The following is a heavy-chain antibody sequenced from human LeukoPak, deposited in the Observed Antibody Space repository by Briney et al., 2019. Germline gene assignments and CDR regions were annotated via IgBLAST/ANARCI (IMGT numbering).Heavy chain of an antibody. CDR2: IYYSGST. D-gene: IGHD2-15*01. CDR3: ARFNREDTTRFDP. V-gene: IGHV4-61*01. Sequence: PSETLSLTCTVSGGSVSSGSYYWSWIRQPPGKGPEWIGYIYYSGSTNYNPPLKSRVTISVDTSKNQFSLKLSSVTAADTAVYYCARFNREDTTRFDPWGQGTLVTVSP. CDR1: GGSVSSGSYY. J-gene: IGHJ5*02.